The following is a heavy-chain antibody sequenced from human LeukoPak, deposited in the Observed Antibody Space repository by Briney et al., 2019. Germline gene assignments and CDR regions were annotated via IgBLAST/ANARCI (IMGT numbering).Heavy chain of an antibody. CDR3: TRDRGAYNLYDY. D-gene: IGHD1-1*01. CDR2: IRSKAYGETA. J-gene: IGHJ4*02. CDR1: GFTFSSYA. V-gene: IGHV3-49*04. Sequence: SGGSLGLSCAASGFTFSSYAMSWVRQAPGKGLEWVGFIRSKAYGETADYAASVKGRFTISRDDSKAIAYLQMNSLKTEDTAVYHCTRDRGAYNLYDYWGQGTLVTVSS.